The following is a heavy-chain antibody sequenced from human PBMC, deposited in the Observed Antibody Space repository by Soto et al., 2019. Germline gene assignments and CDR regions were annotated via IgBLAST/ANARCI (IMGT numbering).Heavy chain of an antibody. J-gene: IGHJ1*01. CDR3: ARDKFPAMVRGVNVGFQH. Sequence: SETLSLTCAVYGGSFSGYYWSWIRQPPGKGLEWIGEINHSGSTNYNPSLKSRVTISVDTSKNQFSLKMSSVTAADTVVYYCARDKFPAMVRGVNVGFQHWGQGTLVT. D-gene: IGHD3-10*01. V-gene: IGHV4-34*01. CDR2: INHSGST. CDR1: GGSFSGYY.